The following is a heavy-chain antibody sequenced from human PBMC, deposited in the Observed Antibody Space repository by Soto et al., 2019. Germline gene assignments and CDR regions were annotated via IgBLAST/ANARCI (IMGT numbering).Heavy chain of an antibody. CDR1: GFTFSSYG. J-gene: IGHJ5*02. CDR3: ARDKGCSGGSCYSSWFDP. Sequence: GGSLRLSCAASGFTFSSYGMHWVRQAPGKGLEWVAVIWYDGSNKYYADSVKGRFTISRDNSKNTLYLQMNSLRAEDTAVYYCARDKGCSGGSCYSSWFDPWGQGTLVTVSS. D-gene: IGHD2-15*01. V-gene: IGHV3-33*01. CDR2: IWYDGSNK.